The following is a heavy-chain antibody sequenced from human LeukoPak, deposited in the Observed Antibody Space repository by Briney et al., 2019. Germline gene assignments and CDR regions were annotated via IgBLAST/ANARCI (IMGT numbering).Heavy chain of an antibody. CDR3: ARGLQENLAWLQAFTAFDI. CDR2: ISAYNGNT. Sequence: ASVKVSCKASGYTFTSYAITWVRQAPGQGLEWMGWISAYNGNTNYAQKLQGRVTMTTDTSTNTAYMELRSLRSDDTAVYYCARGLQENLAWLQAFTAFDIWSQGTMVTVSS. V-gene: IGHV1-18*01. CDR1: GYTFTSYA. D-gene: IGHD4-11*01. J-gene: IGHJ3*02.